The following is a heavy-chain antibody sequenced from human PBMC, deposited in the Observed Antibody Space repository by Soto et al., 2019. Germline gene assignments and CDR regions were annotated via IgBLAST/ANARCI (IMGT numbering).Heavy chain of an antibody. CDR1: GGSISSGDYS. D-gene: IGHD2-2*03. CDR2: IYRSGTT. V-gene: IGHV4-30-2*01. Sequence: PSETLSLTCTVSGGSISSGDYSWSWIRQPPGKGLEWIGYIYRSGTTYYNLSLRSRVAISIDRSKNQFSLRLSSVTAADTALYYCARGLGYCSTTTCSEDWFDPWGPGTLVTSPQ. CDR3: ARGLGYCSTTTCSEDWFDP. J-gene: IGHJ5*02.